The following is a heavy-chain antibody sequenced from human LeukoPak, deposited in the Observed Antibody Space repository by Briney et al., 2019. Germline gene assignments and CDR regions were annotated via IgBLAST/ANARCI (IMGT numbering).Heavy chain of an antibody. Sequence: PSETLSLTCTVSGYSISSGYYWSWIRQPPGKGLEWLGYIYYSGSTNYNPSLKSRVTISLDTSKNQFSLKLSSVTAADTALYYCARGIATTGTAFDYWGQGTLVTVSP. D-gene: IGHD6-13*01. V-gene: IGHV4-61*01. CDR1: GYSISSGYY. CDR2: IYYSGST. CDR3: ARGIATTGTAFDY. J-gene: IGHJ4*02.